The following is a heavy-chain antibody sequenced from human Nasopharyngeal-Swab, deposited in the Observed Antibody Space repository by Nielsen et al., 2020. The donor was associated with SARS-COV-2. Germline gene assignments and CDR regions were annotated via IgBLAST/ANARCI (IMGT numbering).Heavy chain of an antibody. CDR3: AREGDILAGYYDAFDI. Sequence: GSLRLSCAASGFTFSSYGMHWVRQAPGKGLEWVAVIWYDGSNKYYAGSVKGRFTISRDNSKNTLYLQMNSLRAEDTAVYYCAREGDILAGYYDAFDIWGQGTMVTVSS. CDR2: IWYDGSNK. V-gene: IGHV3-33*01. D-gene: IGHD3-9*01. J-gene: IGHJ3*02. CDR1: GFTFSSYG.